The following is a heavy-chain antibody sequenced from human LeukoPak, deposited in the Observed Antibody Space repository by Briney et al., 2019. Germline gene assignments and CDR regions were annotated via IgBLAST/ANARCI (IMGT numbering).Heavy chain of an antibody. CDR1: GYTFTSYY. V-gene: IGHV1-46*01. CDR3: ARGTYYDILTGSKGIYYFDY. D-gene: IGHD3-9*01. Sequence: ASVKVSCKASGYTFTSYYMHWVRQAPGQGLEWMGIINPSGGSTSYAQKFQGRVTMTRDTSTSTVYMELSSLRSEDTAVYYCARGTYYDILTGSKGIYYFDYWGQGTLVTVSS. CDR2: INPSGGST. J-gene: IGHJ4*02.